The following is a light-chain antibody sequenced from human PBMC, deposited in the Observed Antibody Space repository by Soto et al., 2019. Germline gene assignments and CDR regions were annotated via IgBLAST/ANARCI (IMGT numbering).Light chain of an antibody. Sequence: QSVLTQPASVSGSPGQSITISCTGTSSDVGAYNFVSWYQHHPDKAPKLMISELSNRPSGVSDRFSGSKSGNTASLTISGLQDEDEADYYCASLTTTSFVFGTGTKVTVL. CDR1: SSDVGAYNF. CDR3: ASLTTTSFV. J-gene: IGLJ1*01. V-gene: IGLV2-14*01. CDR2: ELS.